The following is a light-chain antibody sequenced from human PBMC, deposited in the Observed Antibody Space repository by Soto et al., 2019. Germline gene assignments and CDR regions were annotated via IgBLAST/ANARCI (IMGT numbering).Light chain of an antibody. CDR1: QSSSSW. CDR3: QQYHTWWT. Sequence: DIQMTQSPSTLSASVGDRVTITCRASQSSSSWLAWYQQKPGKAPKILIYKASSLESGVPSRFSGSGSGTEFTLTISSLHPDDFATYYCQQYHTWWTFGQGTKVEI. V-gene: IGKV1-5*03. J-gene: IGKJ1*01. CDR2: KAS.